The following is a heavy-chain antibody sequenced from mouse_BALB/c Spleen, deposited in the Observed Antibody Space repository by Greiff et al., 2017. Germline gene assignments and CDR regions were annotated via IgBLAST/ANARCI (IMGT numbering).Heavy chain of an antibody. CDR3: ARSTIITNWFAY. D-gene: IGHD2-4*01. Sequence: EVKLQESGGGLVQPGGSRKLSCAASGFTFTSFGMHWVLQAPEKGLEWVAYNSSGSSTIYYADTVKGRFTISRNNPKNTLFLQMTSLRSEDTAMYYCARSTIITNWFAYWGQGTLVTVSA. J-gene: IGHJ3*01. CDR2: NSSGSSTI. CDR1: GFTFTSFG. V-gene: IGHV5-17*02.